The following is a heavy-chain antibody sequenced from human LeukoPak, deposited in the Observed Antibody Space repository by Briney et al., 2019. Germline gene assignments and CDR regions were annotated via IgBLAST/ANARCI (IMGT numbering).Heavy chain of an antibody. J-gene: IGHJ1*01. D-gene: IGHD3-22*01. CDR1: GGSVTDYY. V-gene: IGHV4-59*02. CDR3: ARGHYYYDSSGYTEYFQH. Sequence: SETLSLTCTVSGGSVTDYYWSWIRQSPGKGLEWIGYIYYTGTSYNPSLKSRVTISADTSKNQFSLKLISVTAADTAVYYCARGHYYYDSSGYTEYFQHWGQGTLVTVSS. CDR2: IYYTGT.